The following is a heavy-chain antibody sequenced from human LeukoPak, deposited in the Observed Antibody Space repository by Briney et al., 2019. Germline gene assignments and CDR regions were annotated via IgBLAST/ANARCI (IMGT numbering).Heavy chain of an antibody. J-gene: IGHJ5*02. Sequence: PGGSLRLSCAASGFTFSRYAMSWVRQAPGKGLEWVSAISGGGSTYYADSVKGRFTISRDNSKNTLYLQVNSLRAEDAAVYYCARDHHDFWSGYYNPQDWFDPRGQGTLVTVSS. CDR3: ARDHHDFWSGYYNPQDWFDP. D-gene: IGHD3-3*01. V-gene: IGHV3-23*01. CDR2: ISGGGST. CDR1: GFTFSRYA.